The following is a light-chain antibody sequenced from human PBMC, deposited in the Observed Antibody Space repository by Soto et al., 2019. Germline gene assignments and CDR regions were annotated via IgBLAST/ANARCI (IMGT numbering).Light chain of an antibody. CDR1: NSNIGSNT. CDR3: AAWDDSLNGSV. V-gene: IGLV1-44*01. J-gene: IGLJ1*01. CDR2: YDN. Sequence: QSVLTQPPSASGTPGQRVTISCSGSNSNIGSNTVNWYQQLPGTSPKLLIYYDNLRPSGVPDRISGSKSGPSASLAISGLQSDDEADYYCAAWDDSLNGSVFGTGTKVTVL.